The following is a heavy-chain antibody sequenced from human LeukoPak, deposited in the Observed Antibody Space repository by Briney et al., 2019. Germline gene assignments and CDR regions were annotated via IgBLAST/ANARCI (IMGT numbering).Heavy chain of an antibody. Sequence: PGGSLRLSRAASGFTFSSYWMSWVRQAPGKGLEWVANIKQDGSEKYYVDSVKGRFTISRDNAKNSLYLQMNSLRAEDTAVYYCARDHYDFWSGYYSWGQGTLVTVSS. CDR3: ARDHYDFWSGYYS. CDR1: GFTFSSYW. J-gene: IGHJ4*02. CDR2: IKQDGSEK. V-gene: IGHV3-7*01. D-gene: IGHD3-3*01.